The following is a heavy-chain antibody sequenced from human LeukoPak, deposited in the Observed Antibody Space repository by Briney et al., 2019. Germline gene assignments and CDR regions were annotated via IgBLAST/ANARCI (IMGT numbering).Heavy chain of an antibody. CDR3: ARDLFYGSGSPLFDY. D-gene: IGHD3-10*01. CDR1: GYTFTSYY. Sequence: ASVKVSCKASGYTFTSYYMHWVRQAPGQVLAWMGIINPSGGSTSYAQKFQGRVTMTRDTSTSTVYMELSSLRSEDTAVYYCARDLFYGSGSPLFDYWGQGTLVTVSS. V-gene: IGHV1-46*01. CDR2: INPSGGST. J-gene: IGHJ4*02.